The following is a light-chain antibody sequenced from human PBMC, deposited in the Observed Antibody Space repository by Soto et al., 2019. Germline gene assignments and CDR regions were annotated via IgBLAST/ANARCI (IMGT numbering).Light chain of an antibody. Sequence: EIVMTQSPATLSVSPGERATLSCRASQSVSSNLAWYQQKPGQAPRLLIYGASTRATGIPAGFSGSGSGTEFTLTISSLQSEDFAVYYCQQYGSSQVTFGGGTKVDIK. CDR2: GAS. V-gene: IGKV3-15*01. CDR1: QSVSSN. CDR3: QQYGSSQVT. J-gene: IGKJ4*01.